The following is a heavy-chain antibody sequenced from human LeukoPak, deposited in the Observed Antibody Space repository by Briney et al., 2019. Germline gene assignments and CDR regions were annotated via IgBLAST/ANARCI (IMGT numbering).Heavy chain of an antibody. CDR3: ARDSQHLNFDH. CDR1: GFTFSNYW. V-gene: IGHV3-7*04. D-gene: IGHD3-3*02. CDR2: IKEDGSEK. J-gene: IGHJ4*02. Sequence: GGSLRLSCAASGFTFSNYWMNWVRQAPGKGLEWVANIKEDGSEKYYVDSVKGRFTLSRDNAKNSLYLQMDSLRAEDTAVYYCARDSQHLNFDHWGQGTLVTVSS.